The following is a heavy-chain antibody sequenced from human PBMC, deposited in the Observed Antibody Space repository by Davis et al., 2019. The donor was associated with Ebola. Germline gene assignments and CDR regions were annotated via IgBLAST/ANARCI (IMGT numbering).Heavy chain of an antibody. CDR2: TYYRSKWYN. CDR1: GDSVSSNSAA. Sequence: MPSETLSLTCAISGDSVSSNSAAWNWIRQSPSRGLEWLGRTYYRSKWYNDYAVSVKSRITINPDTSKNQFSLQLNSVTPEDSAVYYCARGGLWFGELSDTYFDYWGQGTLVTVSS. CDR3: ARGGLWFGELSDTYFDY. V-gene: IGHV6-1*01. J-gene: IGHJ4*02. D-gene: IGHD3-10*01.